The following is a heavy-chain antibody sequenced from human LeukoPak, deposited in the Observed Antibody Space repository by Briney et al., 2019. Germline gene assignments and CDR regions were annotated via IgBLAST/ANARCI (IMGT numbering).Heavy chain of an antibody. Sequence: GASVKVSCKAPGYTFTDYYIHWVRQAPGQGLDWMGCIDPDSGGTKYGQKFQGGVTMTRDTSINTAYMELSRLRSDDTAVYYCAREYCDSSGIKYAFDIWGQGTMVTVSS. D-gene: IGHD3-22*01. V-gene: IGHV1-2*02. J-gene: IGHJ3*02. CDR1: GYTFTDYY. CDR2: IDPDSGGT. CDR3: AREYCDSSGIKYAFDI.